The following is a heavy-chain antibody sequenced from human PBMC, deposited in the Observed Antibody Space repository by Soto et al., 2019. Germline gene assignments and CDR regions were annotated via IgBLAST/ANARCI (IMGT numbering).Heavy chain of an antibody. CDR1: GGSFSGCY. J-gene: IGHJ3*02. CDR3: ASIPAAISGSLDAFDI. CDR2: INHSGST. V-gene: IGHV4-34*01. D-gene: IGHD2-2*01. Sequence: QVQLQQWGAGLLKPSETLSLTCAVYGGSFSGCYWSWIRQPPGKGLGWIGEINHSGSTNYNPSLKSRVSISVDTSKNQFSLKLSSVTAADTAVYYCASIPAAISGSLDAFDIWGQGTMVTVSS.